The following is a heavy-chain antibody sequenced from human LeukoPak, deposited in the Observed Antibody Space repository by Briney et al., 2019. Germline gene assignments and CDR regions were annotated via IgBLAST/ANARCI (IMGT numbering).Heavy chain of an antibody. Sequence: SETLSLICTVSTGPNNSYLWRCLPQPPGKELECSGYTYTSGSNNYNHSHNSRVTISVDTSNAQFSLNLSSVTAADTAVYHCARLVATTPWYDSYTDVWGKGTTVTVSS. V-gene: IGHV4-4*09. CDR1: TGPNNSYL. J-gene: IGHJ6*03. D-gene: IGHD5-12*01. CDR3: ARLVATTPWYDSYTDV. CDR2: TYTSGSN.